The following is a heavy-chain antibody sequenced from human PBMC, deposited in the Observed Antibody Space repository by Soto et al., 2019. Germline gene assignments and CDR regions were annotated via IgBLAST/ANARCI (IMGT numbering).Heavy chain of an antibody. V-gene: IGHV3-7*04. Sequence: EVQLVESGGGLVQPGGSLRLSCAASGFTFSSYWMSWVRQAPGKGLEWVANIKEDGSERYYVDSVKGRFTISRDNAKNSLYLQMNSLRAEDTAVYYCARATGADKEDYWGQGTLVTFSS. CDR3: ARATGADKEDY. CDR1: GFTFSSYW. CDR2: IKEDGSER. J-gene: IGHJ4*02. D-gene: IGHD3-10*01.